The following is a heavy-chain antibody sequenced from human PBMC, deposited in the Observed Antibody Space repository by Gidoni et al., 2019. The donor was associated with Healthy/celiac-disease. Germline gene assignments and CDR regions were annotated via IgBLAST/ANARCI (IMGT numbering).Heavy chain of an antibody. V-gene: IGHV3-49*05. Sequence: EVQLVESGGGLVKPGRSLRLSCTASGFTFGDYAISWFRQAPGKGLEWVGFIRSKAYGGTTEYAASVKGRFTISRDDSKSIAYLQMNSLKTEDTAVYYCTRNSSSWNYYYYGMDVWGQGTTVTVSS. CDR1: GFTFGDYA. CDR2: IRSKAYGGTT. D-gene: IGHD6-13*01. J-gene: IGHJ6*02. CDR3: TRNSSSWNYYYYGMDV.